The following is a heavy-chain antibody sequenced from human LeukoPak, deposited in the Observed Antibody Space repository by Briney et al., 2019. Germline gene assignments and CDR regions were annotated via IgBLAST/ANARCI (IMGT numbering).Heavy chain of an antibody. CDR1: GYTFTCYY. CDR3: ARGEYSNYPKFVY. J-gene: IGHJ4*02. D-gene: IGHD4-11*01. Sequence: ASVKVSCKASGYTFTCYYMHWVGQAPGQGLEWMGRINPNSGGTNYAQKFQGRVPMTRHTSISTAYMELSRLRSDDTAVYYCARGEYSNYPKFVYWGQGTLVTVSS. CDR2: INPNSGGT. V-gene: IGHV1-2*06.